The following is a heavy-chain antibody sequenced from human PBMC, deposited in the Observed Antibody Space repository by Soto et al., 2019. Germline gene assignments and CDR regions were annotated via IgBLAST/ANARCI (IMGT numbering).Heavy chain of an antibody. V-gene: IGHV3-23*01. D-gene: IGHD3-3*01. CDR3: ARSTYYDFWSGYYTGNYYYYYYMDV. Sequence: GGSLRLSCAASGFTFSSYAMSWVRQAPGKGLEWVSAISGSGGSTYYADSVKGRFTISRDNSKNTLYLQMNSLRAEDTAVYYCARSTYYDFWSGYYTGNYYYYYYMDVWGKGTTVTVSS. J-gene: IGHJ6*03. CDR1: GFTFSSYA. CDR2: ISGSGGST.